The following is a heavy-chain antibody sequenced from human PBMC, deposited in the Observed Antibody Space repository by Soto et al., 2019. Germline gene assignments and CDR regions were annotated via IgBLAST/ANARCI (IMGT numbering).Heavy chain of an antibody. J-gene: IGHJ4*02. CDR2: INHSGST. CDR3: ARGQIVGGRLPFSY. CDR1: GGSFSGYY. Sequence: QVQLQQWGAGLLKPSETLSLTCAVYGGSFSGYYWSWIRQPPGKGLEWIGEINHSGSTNYNPSLKSPATISVHPSKTQFSLKLSSVTAADTAVYYCARGQIVGGRLPFSYWGQGTLVTVSS. V-gene: IGHV4-34*01. D-gene: IGHD1-26*01.